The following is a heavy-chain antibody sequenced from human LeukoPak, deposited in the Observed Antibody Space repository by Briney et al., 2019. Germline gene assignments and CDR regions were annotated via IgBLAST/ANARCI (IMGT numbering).Heavy chain of an antibody. CDR1: GYTFISYD. V-gene: IGHV1-8*01. D-gene: IGHD6-13*01. CDR3: ARTHSSRYNWFDP. J-gene: IGHJ5*02. CDR2: MNPNSGNT. Sequence: ASVKVSCKASGYTFISYDINWVRQATGQGLEWMGWMNPNSGNTGYAQKFQGRVTMTRNTSISTAYMELSSLRSEDTAVYYCARTHSSRYNWFDPWGQGTPVTVSS.